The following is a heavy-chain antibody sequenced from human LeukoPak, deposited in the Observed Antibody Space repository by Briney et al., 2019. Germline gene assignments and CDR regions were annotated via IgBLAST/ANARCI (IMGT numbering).Heavy chain of an antibody. V-gene: IGHV4-61*01. Sequence: SETLSLTCTVSGGSISSGSYYWSWIRQPPGEGLEWIGYIYYSGTTNYNPSLKSRVTISVDTSKNQFSLKLSSVTAADTAVYYCARGKDSSGFNWFDPWGQGTLVTVSS. J-gene: IGHJ5*02. CDR2: IYYSGTT. CDR3: ARGKDSSGFNWFDP. D-gene: IGHD6-19*01. CDR1: GGSISSGSYY.